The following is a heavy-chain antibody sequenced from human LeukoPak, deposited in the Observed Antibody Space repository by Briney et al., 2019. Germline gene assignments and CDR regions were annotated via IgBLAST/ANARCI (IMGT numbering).Heavy chain of an antibody. J-gene: IGHJ5*02. CDR2: IYYSGST. Sequence: PSETLSLTCTVSGGSISSYYWSWIRQPPGKGLEWIGYIYYSGSTNYNPSLKSRVTISVDTSKNQFSLKLSSVTAADTAVYYCARDQSRHCSSTSCYGRADWFDPWGQGTLVTVSS. CDR3: ARDQSRHCSSTSCYGRADWFDP. V-gene: IGHV4-59*12. CDR1: GGSISSYY. D-gene: IGHD2-2*01.